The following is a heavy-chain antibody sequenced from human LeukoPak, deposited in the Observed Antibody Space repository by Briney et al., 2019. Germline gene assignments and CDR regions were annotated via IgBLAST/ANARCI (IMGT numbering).Heavy chain of an antibody. CDR3: ARGAEYSYGYYFDY. V-gene: IGHV4-61*02. Sequence: KPSETLSLTCTVSGGSISSGSYYWSWIRQPAGKGLEWIGRIYTSGSTNYNPSLKSRVTISVDTSKNQFSLKLSSVTAADTAVYYCARGAEYSYGYYFDYWGQGTLVTVSS. CDR2: IYTSGST. CDR1: GGSISSGSYY. J-gene: IGHJ4*02. D-gene: IGHD5-18*01.